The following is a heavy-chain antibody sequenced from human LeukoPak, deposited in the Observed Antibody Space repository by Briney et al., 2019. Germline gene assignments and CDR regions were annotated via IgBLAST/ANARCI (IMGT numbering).Heavy chain of an antibody. D-gene: IGHD5-24*01. J-gene: IGHJ4*02. CDR2: VFSTGST. CDR3: ASLSRDAFNHFDY. Sequence: SETLSLTCTISGGSITSLYWTWIRQPPGKGLEWIGYVFSTGSTNYNPSLKGRVTMSVDTSKNQFSLNLISVTAADTAVYYCASLSRDAFNHFDYWGQGTLVTVSS. V-gene: IGHV4-59*11. CDR1: GGSITSLY.